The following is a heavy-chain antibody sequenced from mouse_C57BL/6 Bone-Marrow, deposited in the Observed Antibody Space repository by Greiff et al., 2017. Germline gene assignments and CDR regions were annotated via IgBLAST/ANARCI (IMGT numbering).Heavy chain of an antibody. CDR2: IWSGGST. D-gene: IGHD2-3*01. CDR3: ARNLLYDGYYDYAMDY. V-gene: IGHV2-2*01. Sequence: QVQLQQSGPGLVQPSQSLSITCTVSGFSLTSYGVHWVRQSPGKGLEWLGVIWSGGSTDYNAAFISRLSISKDNSKSQVFFKMNSLQADDTAIYYCARNLLYDGYYDYAMDYWGQGTSVTVSS. J-gene: IGHJ4*01. CDR1: GFSLTSYG.